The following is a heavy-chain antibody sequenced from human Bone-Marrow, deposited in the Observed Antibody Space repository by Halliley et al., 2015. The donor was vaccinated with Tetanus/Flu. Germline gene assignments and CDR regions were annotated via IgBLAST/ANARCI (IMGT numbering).Heavy chain of an antibody. V-gene: IGHV3-74*03. Sequence: GGSNTEEADSVKGLFTISRDNAKNTLYLEMNSLRAEDTAVYFCAREPAAGSVDYYYSGLDVGGHGSTVTVSS. CDR3: AREPAAGSVDYYYSGLDV. CDR2: GGSNT. J-gene: IGHJ6*02. D-gene: IGHD2-15*01.